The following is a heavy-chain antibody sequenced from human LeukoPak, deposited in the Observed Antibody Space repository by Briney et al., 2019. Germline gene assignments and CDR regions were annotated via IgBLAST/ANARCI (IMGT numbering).Heavy chain of an antibody. V-gene: IGHV3-9*03. CDR2: ISWNSGSI. D-gene: IGHD4-17*01. Sequence: PGGSLRLSCAASGFTFDDYAMHWVRQAPGKGLEWVSGISWNSGSIGYADSVKGRFTISRDNAKNSLYLQMNSLRAEDMALYYCAKAPGATVTYPYAFDIWGQGTMVTVSS. CDR1: GFTFDDYA. CDR3: AKAPGATVTYPYAFDI. J-gene: IGHJ3*02.